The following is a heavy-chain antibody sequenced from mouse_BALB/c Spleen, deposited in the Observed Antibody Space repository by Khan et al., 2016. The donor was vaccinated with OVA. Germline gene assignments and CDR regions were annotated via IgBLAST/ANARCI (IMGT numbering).Heavy chain of an antibody. Sequence: VQLQESGPGLVRPSQTLSITCTVSGFSLTTYGVHWVRQSPGTGLEWLGVIRSAGKTDYNAAFISRLSITKDNSKSQVFFKMNSLKADDTAMYYCARNSYMYDFTYWGQGTLVTVSA. J-gene: IGHJ3*01. V-gene: IGHV2-2*01. CDR1: GFSLTTYG. D-gene: IGHD2-14*01. CDR3: ARNSYMYDFTY. CDR2: IRSAGKT.